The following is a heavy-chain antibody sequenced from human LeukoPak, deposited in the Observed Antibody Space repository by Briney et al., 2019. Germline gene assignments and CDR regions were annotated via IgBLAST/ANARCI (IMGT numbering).Heavy chain of an antibody. CDR1: GDRVSSNSAS. V-gene: IGHV6-1*01. J-gene: IGHJ4*02. D-gene: IGHD2-21*01. CDR2: TYYRSKWYH. Sequence: QTLTLTCVISGDRVSSNSASWNWIRQSPSRGLEWLGRTYYRSKWYHDYAVSVKGRITINPDTSKNQFFLQLNSVTPEDTAVYYCARENSHFDYWGRGTRHSVSS. CDR3: ARENSHFDY.